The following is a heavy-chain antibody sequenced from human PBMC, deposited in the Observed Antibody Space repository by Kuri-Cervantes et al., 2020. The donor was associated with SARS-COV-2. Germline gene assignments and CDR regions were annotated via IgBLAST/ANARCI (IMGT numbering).Heavy chain of an antibody. D-gene: IGHD1-14*01. CDR2: ISSSGSTI. CDR3: ARDWEPRDYYHYGMDV. Sequence: GGSLRLSCTASGFTFGDYAMSWIRQAPGKGLEWVSYISSSGSTIYYADSVKGRFTISRDNAKNSLYLQMNSLRAEDTAVYYCARDWEPRDYYHYGMDVWGQGTTVTGAS. J-gene: IGHJ6*01. V-gene: IGHV3-11*01. CDR1: GFTFGDYA.